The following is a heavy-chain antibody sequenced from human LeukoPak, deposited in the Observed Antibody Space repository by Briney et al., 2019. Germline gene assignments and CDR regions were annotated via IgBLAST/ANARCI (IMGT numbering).Heavy chain of an antibody. V-gene: IGHV3-7*01. CDR1: GFTFSSYW. D-gene: IGHD4-23*01. CDR3: AREFRTTVVSRGFDAFDI. CDR2: IKQDGSGE. J-gene: IGHJ3*02. Sequence: GGSLRLSCEASGFTFSSYWMSWVRQAPGKGLEWVANIKQDGSGEYYVDSVKGRFTISRDNAKNSLYLQMNSLRAEDTAVYYCAREFRTTVVSRGFDAFDIWGQGTMVTVSS.